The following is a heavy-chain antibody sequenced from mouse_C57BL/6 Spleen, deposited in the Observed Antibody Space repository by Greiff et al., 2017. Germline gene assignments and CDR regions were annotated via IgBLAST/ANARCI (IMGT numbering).Heavy chain of an antibody. CDR1: GFTFSDYG. V-gene: IGHV5-15*01. CDR3: ARHPYYYGSTYWYFDV. D-gene: IGHD1-1*01. J-gene: IGHJ1*03. CDR2: ISNLAYSI. Sequence: DVMLVESGGGLVQPGGSLKLSCAASGFTFSDYGMAWVRQAPRKGPEWVAFISNLAYSIYYADTVTGRFTISRENAKNTLYLEMSSLRSEDTAMYYCARHPYYYGSTYWYFDVWGTGTTVTVSS.